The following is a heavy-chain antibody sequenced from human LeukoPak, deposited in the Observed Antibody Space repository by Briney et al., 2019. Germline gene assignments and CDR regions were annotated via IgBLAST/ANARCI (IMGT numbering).Heavy chain of an antibody. V-gene: IGHV4-39*01. CDR1: GGSISSSSFY. J-gene: IGHJ4*02. CDR2: IYYSGTT. D-gene: IGHD2-8*01. Sequence: SETLSLTCTVSGGSISSSSFYWGWIRQPPGKGLEWVGTIYYSGTTYYNPSLKSRVTISVDTSKNQFSLKLSSVTAADTAVYYCATLAQYCSNGVCSEGGWGRGTLVTVSS. CDR3: ATLAQYCSNGVCSEGG.